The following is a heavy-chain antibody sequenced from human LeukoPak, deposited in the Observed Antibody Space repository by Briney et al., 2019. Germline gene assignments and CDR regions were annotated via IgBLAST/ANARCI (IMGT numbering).Heavy chain of an antibody. J-gene: IGHJ6*02. Sequence: GASVKVSCKSSGYTFTGYYMHWVRQAPGQGLEWMGWIIPNSGGTNYAQKFQGRVTMTRDTSISTAYMELSRLRSDDTAVYYCAKESGEADLYYYGMDVWGQGTTVTVSS. D-gene: IGHD4-17*01. CDR3: AKESGEADLYYYGMDV. V-gene: IGHV1-2*02. CDR1: GYTFTGYY. CDR2: IIPNSGGT.